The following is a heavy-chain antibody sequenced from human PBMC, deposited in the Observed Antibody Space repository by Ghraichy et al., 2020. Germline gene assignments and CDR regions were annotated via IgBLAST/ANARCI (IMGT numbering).Heavy chain of an antibody. CDR3: ARDSRYCTKADCGGDAFDI. Sequence: GESLNISCAASGFSFNNYWMSWVRQAPGKGLEWVANIKEDGSKKYYVDSVKGRFTISRDNAKNSLYLQMNSLRPEDTAVYSCARDSRYCTKADCGGDAFDIWGQGTMVTVSS. D-gene: IGHD2-8*01. V-gene: IGHV3-7*03. CDR2: IKEDGSKK. J-gene: IGHJ3*02. CDR1: GFSFNNYW.